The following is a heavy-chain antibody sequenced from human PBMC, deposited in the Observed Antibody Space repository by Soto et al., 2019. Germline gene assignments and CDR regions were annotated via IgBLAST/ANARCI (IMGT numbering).Heavy chain of an antibody. D-gene: IGHD2-21*02. CDR1: GLTFSNSW. CDR3: AKARGAYCGGDCFPADY. J-gene: IGHJ4*01. V-gene: IGHV3-7*05. Sequence: GGSMGLSCSASGLTFSNSWMTGVRKAPGKGLEWVANVSFDGGTKYSADSVKGRFTISSDNSKNTLYLQMNSLRAEDTAVYYCAKARGAYCGGDCFPADYLGHGTLVTVSS. CDR2: VSFDGGTK.